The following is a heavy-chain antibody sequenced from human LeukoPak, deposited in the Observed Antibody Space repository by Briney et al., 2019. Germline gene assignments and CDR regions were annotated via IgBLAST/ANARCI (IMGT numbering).Heavy chain of an antibody. CDR2: MNPNSGNT. CDR1: GYTFTRYD. CDR3: ARVPYDYVWGRHYYFDY. Sequence: GASVTVSCKASGYTFTRYDINWVRQATGQGLEWMGWMNPNSGNTGYAQKFQGRVTMTRNTSISTAYMELSSLRSEDTAVYYCARVPYDYVWGRHYYFDYWGQGTLVTVSS. J-gene: IGHJ4*02. D-gene: IGHD3-16*01. V-gene: IGHV1-8*01.